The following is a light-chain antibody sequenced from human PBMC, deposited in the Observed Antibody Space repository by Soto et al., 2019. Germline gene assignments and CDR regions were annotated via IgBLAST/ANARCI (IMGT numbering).Light chain of an antibody. J-gene: IGKJ5*01. CDR2: GAS. V-gene: IGKV3-15*01. Sequence: EIVMTQSPATLSVSPGERATLACRAGQSVSSDLAWYQHKPGQAPRLLIYGASTRATGIPARFSGSGSGTEFTLTISSLQSEDFAVYYCQQYNNWPSITFGQGTRLEIK. CDR3: QQYNNWPSIT. CDR1: QSVSSD.